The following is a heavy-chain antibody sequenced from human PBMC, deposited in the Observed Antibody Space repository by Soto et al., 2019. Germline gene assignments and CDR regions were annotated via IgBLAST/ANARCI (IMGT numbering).Heavy chain of an antibody. CDR1: GGSFSGYY. J-gene: IGHJ5*02. CDR3: ARYTRYSSSHNWFDP. V-gene: IGHV4-34*01. Sequence: SETLSLTCAVYGGSFSGYYWSWIRQPPGKGLEWIGEINHSGSTNYNPSLKSRVTISVDTSKNQFSLKLSSVTAADTAVYYCARYTRYSSSHNWFDPWGQGTLVTVSS. D-gene: IGHD6-6*01. CDR2: INHSGST.